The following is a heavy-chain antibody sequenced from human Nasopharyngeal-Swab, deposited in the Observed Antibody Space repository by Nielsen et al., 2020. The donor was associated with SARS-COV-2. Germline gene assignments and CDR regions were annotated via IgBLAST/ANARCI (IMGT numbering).Heavy chain of an antibody. CDR3: ARGVTMESSWFDP. D-gene: IGHD3-10*01. J-gene: IGHJ5*02. Sequence: SETLSLTCTVSGGSISRGDYYWSWIRQPPGKGLEWTGYIYYSGSTYYNPSPKSRVTLSVATSKNQFSLKLSSVTAADTAVYYCARGVTMESSWFDPWGQGTLVTVSS. CDR2: IYYSGST. V-gene: IGHV4-30-4*01. CDR1: GGSISRGDYY.